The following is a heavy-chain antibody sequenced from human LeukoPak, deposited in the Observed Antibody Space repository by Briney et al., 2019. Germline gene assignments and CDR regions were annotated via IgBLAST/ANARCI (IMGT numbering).Heavy chain of an antibody. CDR2: IIPIFGTA. J-gene: IGHJ6*04. CDR3: ARADDEGGLGPYYGMDV. Sequence: ASVKVSCKASGGTFSSYAINWVRQAPGQGLEWMGGIIPIFGTANYAQKFQGRVTITADKSTSTAYMELSSLRAEDTAVYYCARADDEGGLGPYYGMDVWGKGTTVTVSS. CDR1: GGTFSSYA. D-gene: IGHD3-16*01. V-gene: IGHV1-69*06.